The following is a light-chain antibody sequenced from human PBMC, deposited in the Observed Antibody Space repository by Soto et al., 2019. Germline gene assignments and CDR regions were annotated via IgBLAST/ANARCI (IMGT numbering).Light chain of an antibody. J-gene: IGLJ3*02. V-gene: IGLV2-14*01. CDR1: SSDVGGYNH. CDR3: SSYTISNTWV. CDR2: EVN. Sequence: QSALTQPASVSGSPGQSITISCTGASSDVGGYNHVSWYQQHPGKAPKLMIYEVNNRPSGVSNRFSGSKSGNTASLTISGLQTEDEADYYCSSYTISNTWVFGGGTKVTVL.